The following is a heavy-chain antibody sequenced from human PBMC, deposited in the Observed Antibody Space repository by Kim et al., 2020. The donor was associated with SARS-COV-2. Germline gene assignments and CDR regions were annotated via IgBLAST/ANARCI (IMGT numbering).Heavy chain of an antibody. CDR3: ARGSIVGATTAFDY. V-gene: IGHV3-13*01. Sequence: PGSRRGRCTIPRETAKNALYLQMNSLRAGDTAVYYCARGSIVGATTAFDYWGQGTLVTVSS. J-gene: IGHJ4*02. D-gene: IGHD1-26*01.